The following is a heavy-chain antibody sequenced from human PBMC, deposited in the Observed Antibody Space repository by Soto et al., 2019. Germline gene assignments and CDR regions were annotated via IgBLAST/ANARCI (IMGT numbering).Heavy chain of an antibody. CDR1: GFSLSTTGVG. CDR3: ARSLWFGELH. D-gene: IGHD3-10*01. CDR2: IYWDHDK. J-gene: IGHJ4*02. Sequence: QITLKESGPTLVKPTQTLTLTCSFSGFSLSTTGVGVGWIRQSPGKALEWLAIIYWDHDKRYSPSLKSRVTSANDSSKNQVVLTVTNMDPVDTFTYYCARSLWFGELHWGQGALVTVSS. V-gene: IGHV2-5*02.